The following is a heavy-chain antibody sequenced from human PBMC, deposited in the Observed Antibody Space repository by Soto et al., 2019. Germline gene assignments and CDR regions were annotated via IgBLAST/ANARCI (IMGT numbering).Heavy chain of an antibody. J-gene: IGHJ6*02. CDR3: ARDIGDRKFVGAKLYYYYGMDV. D-gene: IGHD3-10*01. V-gene: IGHV3-48*03. CDR1: GFTFSSYD. Sequence: EVQLVESGGGLVQPRGSLRLSCAASGFTFSSYDMNWVRQAPGKGLEWVSCISSTGSTIYYADSVKGRFTISRDNAKNSLYLQMNSLRAEDTAVYYCARDIGDRKFVGAKLYYYYGMDVWGQGTTFTVSS. CDR2: ISSTGSTI.